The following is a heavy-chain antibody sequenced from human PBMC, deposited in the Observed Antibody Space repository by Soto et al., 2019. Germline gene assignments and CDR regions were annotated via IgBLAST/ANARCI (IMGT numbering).Heavy chain of an antibody. D-gene: IGHD4-17*01. J-gene: IGHJ6*03. V-gene: IGHV3-23*01. CDR2: ISGSGGST. CDR1: GFTFSSYA. Sequence: PGGSLRLSCAASGFTFSSYAMSWVRQAPGKGLEWVSAISGSGGSTYYADSVKGRFTISRDNSKNTLYLQMNSLRAEDTAVYYCAKLTLDYGDPGRYMDVWGKGTTVTVSS. CDR3: AKLTLDYGDPGRYMDV.